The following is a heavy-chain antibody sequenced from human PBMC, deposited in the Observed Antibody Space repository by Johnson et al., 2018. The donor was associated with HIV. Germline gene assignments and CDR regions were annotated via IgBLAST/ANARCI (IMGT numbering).Heavy chain of an antibody. CDR2: MSYDGSKK. CDR1: GFTFRAYG. V-gene: IGHV3-30*18. CDR3: AKDLGNWDSPRSALDM. D-gene: IGHD1/OR15-1a*01. Sequence: QVQLVESGGGVVQPGTSLRLSCAASGFTFRAYGMHWVRQAPGKGLEWLTLMSYDGSKKYYADSVKGRFTISRDNAKNSLYLQLNSLRAEDTAVYYCAKDLGNWDSPRSALDMWGQGTMVTVSS. J-gene: IGHJ3*02.